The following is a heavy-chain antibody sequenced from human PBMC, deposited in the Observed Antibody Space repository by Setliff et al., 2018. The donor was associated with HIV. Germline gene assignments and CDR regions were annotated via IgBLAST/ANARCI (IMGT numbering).Heavy chain of an antibody. CDR3: ARDLGVSYRHYIKGNYFDN. D-gene: IGHD3-16*02. V-gene: IGHV1-18*01. Sequence: GASVKVSCKASGSTSSTDAISWVRQAPGQGLEWMGWISTYGGSTNYAQKFQGRFSMTTDTSTSTVYMGLTNLRSDDTAVYYCARDLGVSYRHYIKGNYFDNWGQGTLVTVSS. CDR2: ISTYGGST. J-gene: IGHJ4*02. CDR1: GSTSSTDA.